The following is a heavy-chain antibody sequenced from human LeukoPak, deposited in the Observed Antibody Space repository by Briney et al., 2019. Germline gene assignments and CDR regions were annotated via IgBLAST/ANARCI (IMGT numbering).Heavy chain of an antibody. CDR3: ARWVGATYYYYDMDV. CDR2: MNPNSGNA. Sequence: ASVKVSCKASGYSFTSYEINWVRQATGQGLEWMGWMNPNSGNAGYAQKFQGRVIMTRNTSISTAYMELSSLRSEDTAVYYCARWVGATYYYYDMDVWGQGTTVNVS. J-gene: IGHJ6*02. D-gene: IGHD1-26*01. CDR1: GYSFTSYE. V-gene: IGHV1-8*01.